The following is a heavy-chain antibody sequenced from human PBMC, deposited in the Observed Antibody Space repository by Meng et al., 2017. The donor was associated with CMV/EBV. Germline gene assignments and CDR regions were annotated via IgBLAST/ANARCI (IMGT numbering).Heavy chain of an antibody. Sequence: CSGYDWSWIRQPPGKGMEWIGEINHSGSTNYNPSLKSRVTISVDTSKNQFSLKLSSVTAADTAVYYCARGGHYCSSTSCSPLYYFDYWGQGTLVTVSS. V-gene: IGHV4-34*01. CDR2: INHSGST. CDR3: ARGGHYCSSTSCSPLYYFDY. D-gene: IGHD2-2*01. J-gene: IGHJ4*02. CDR1: CSGYD.